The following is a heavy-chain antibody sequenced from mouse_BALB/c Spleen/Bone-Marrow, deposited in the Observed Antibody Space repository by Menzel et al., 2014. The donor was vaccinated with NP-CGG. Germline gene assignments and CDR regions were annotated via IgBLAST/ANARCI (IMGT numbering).Heavy chain of an antibody. J-gene: IGHJ1*01. CDR1: GFTFSDYY. V-gene: IGHV5-4*02. Sequence: EVKLMESGGGLVKPGGSLKPSCAASGFTFSDYYMYWVRQTPEKRLEWVATISDGGSYTYYPDSVKGRFTISRDNAKNNLYLQMSSLKSEDTAMYYCARFYYSGSSYFDVWGAGTTVTVSS. CDR2: ISDGGSYT. D-gene: IGHD1-1*01. CDR3: ARFYYSGSSYFDV.